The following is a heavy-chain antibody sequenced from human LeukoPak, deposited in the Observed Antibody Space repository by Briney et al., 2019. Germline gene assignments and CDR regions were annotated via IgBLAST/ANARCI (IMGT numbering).Heavy chain of an antibody. CDR2: IAYDGSRA. CDR1: GFTFGGYG. CDR3: TRYNNDHFDY. V-gene: IGHV3-33*01. J-gene: IGHJ4*02. Sequence: GGSLRLSCAGSGFTFGGYGMHWFRQTPGKGLEWVAVIAYDGSRAFYADSVKGRFTISRDNSKSTMSVQMDDLRAEDTAVYYCTRYNNDHFDYWGQGTLVTVSS. D-gene: IGHD1-14*01.